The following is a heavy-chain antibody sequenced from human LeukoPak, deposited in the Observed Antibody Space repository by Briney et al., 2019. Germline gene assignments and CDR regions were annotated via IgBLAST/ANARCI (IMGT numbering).Heavy chain of an antibody. CDR1: GGTFSSYA. D-gene: IGHD2-15*01. V-gene: IGHV1-69*13. CDR3: AREDCSGGSCSSDAFDI. J-gene: IGHJ3*02. CDR2: IIPIFGTA. Sequence: SVKVSCKASGGTFSSYAISWVRQAPGQGLEWMGGIIPIFGTANYAQKFQGRVTITADESTSTAYMELSSLRSEDTAVYYCAREDCSGGSCSSDAFDIWGQGTMVTVSS.